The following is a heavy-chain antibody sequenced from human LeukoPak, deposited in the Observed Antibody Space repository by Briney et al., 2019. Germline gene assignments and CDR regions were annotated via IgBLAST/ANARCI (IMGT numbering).Heavy chain of an antibody. J-gene: IGHJ4*02. CDR3: ARAGDNTTMVTQ. CDR2: ISSGSNYI. V-gene: IGHV3-21*01. Sequence: PGGSLRLPCAASGFTFSSYGINWVRQAPGKGLEWVSFISSGSNYIYYADSVKGRFTISRDNAMNSLYLQMNSLRAEDTAVYYCARAGDNTTMVTQWGQGTLVTVSS. D-gene: IGHD5-18*01. CDR1: GFTFSSYG.